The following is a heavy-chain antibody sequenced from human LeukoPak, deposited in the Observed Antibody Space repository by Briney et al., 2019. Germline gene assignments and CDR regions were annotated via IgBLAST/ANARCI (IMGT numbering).Heavy chain of an antibody. CDR2: IRYDGSNK. D-gene: IGHD5-18*01. J-gene: IGHJ4*02. CDR3: ARGPLSGYSYDDY. CDR1: GFTFSSYG. Sequence: GGSLRLSCAASGFTFSSYGMHWVRQAPGKGLEWVAFIRYDGSNKYYADSVKGRFTISRDNSKNSLYLQMNSLRAEDTAVYYCARGPLSGYSYDDYWGQGTLVTVSS. V-gene: IGHV3-30*02.